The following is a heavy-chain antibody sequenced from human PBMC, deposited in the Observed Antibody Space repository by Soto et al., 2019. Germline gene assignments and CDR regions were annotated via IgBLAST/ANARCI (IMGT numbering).Heavy chain of an antibody. Sequence: QITLKESGPSRVKPTQTLTGTCTLSGFSLSNSGVGVAWIRQPPGKALEWLALIYGDNDKRYSPSLKTRLTITKDTSKNQVVLTMTNMDPVDTSTYYCAHCTLHDYGDYDPGTSHVFDSWGQGTLVTVSS. D-gene: IGHD4-17*01. CDR3: AHCTLHDYGDYDPGTSHVFDS. CDR2: IYGDNDK. CDR1: GFSLSNSGVG. J-gene: IGHJ4*02. V-gene: IGHV2-5*02.